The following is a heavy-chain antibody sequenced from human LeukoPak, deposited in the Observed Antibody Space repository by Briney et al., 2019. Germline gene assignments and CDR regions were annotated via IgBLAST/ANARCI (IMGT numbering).Heavy chain of an antibody. D-gene: IGHD3-10*01. Sequence: GASVKVSCKASGYTFTSYDINWARQATGQGLEWMGWMNPNSGNTGYAQKFQGRVTITRNTSISTAYMELSSLRSEDTAVYYCARGTMVRGLYWFDPWGQGTLVTVSS. J-gene: IGHJ5*02. V-gene: IGHV1-8*03. CDR3: ARGTMVRGLYWFDP. CDR2: MNPNSGNT. CDR1: GYTFTSYD.